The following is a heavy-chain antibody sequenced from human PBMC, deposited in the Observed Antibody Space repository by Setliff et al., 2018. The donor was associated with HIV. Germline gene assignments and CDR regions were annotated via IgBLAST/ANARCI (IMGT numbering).Heavy chain of an antibody. CDR3: AREPYYDILTGYLDY. D-gene: IGHD3-9*01. CDR1: TFTFSSYP. Sequence: GGSLRLSCAASTFTFSSYPMNWVRQAPGKGLEWVSTITSSGGRTYYADSVKGRFTISRDNSKRTVYLQLNSLRAEDTALYYCAREPYYDILTGYLDYWGQGALVTVSS. J-gene: IGHJ4*02. CDR2: ITSSGGRT. V-gene: IGHV3-23*01.